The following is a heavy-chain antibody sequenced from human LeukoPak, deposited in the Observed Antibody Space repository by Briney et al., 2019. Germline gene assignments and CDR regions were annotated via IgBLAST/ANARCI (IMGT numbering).Heavy chain of an antibody. V-gene: IGHV4-30-2*01. CDR1: GGSISSAGYS. D-gene: IGHD3-16*01. CDR2: IYHSGST. Sequence: SQTLSLTCAVSGGSISSAGYSGSWIRQPPGKGLEWIGYIYHSGSTYYNSSLKSRVTISVDRSKNQFSLKLTSVTAADTAVYYCARLGRYDYFIDYWGQGTLVTVSS. CDR3: ARLGRYDYFIDY. J-gene: IGHJ4*02.